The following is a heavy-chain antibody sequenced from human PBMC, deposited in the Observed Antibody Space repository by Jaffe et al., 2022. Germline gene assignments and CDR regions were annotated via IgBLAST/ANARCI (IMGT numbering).Heavy chain of an antibody. CDR3: ARGRKGQWLGYYYYYYMDV. CDR2: IYSGGST. V-gene: IGHV3-66*02. Sequence: EVQLVESGGGLVQPGGSLRLSCAASGFTVSSNYMSWVRQAPGKGLEWVSVIYSGGSTYYADSVKGRFTISRDNSKNTLYLQMNSLRAEDTAVYYCARGRKGQWLGYYYYYYMDVWGKGTTVTVSS. D-gene: IGHD6-19*01. J-gene: IGHJ6*03. CDR1: GFTVSSNY.